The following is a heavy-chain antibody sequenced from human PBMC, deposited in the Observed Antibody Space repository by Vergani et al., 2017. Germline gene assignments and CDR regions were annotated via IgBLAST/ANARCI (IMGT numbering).Heavy chain of an antibody. CDR1: GGSISSYY. CDR2: IYYSGST. D-gene: IGHD4-17*01. Sequence: QVQLQESGPGLVKPSETLSLTCTVSGGSISSYYWSWIRQPPGKGLEWIGYIYYSGSTNYNPSLKSRVTISVDTSKNQFSLKLSSVTAADTAVDYCARVGGDYTLYYYYYYMDVWGKGP. CDR3: ARVGGDYTLYYYYYYMDV. V-gene: IGHV4-59*01. J-gene: IGHJ6*03.